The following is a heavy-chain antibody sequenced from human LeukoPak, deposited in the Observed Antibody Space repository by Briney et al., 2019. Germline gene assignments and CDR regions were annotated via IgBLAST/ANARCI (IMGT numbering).Heavy chain of an antibody. CDR2: ISGSGGST. D-gene: IGHD6-13*01. V-gene: IGHV3-23*01. Sequence: GRSLRLSCAASGFTFSSYAMSWVRQAPGKGLEWVSAISGSGGSTYYADSVKGRFTISRDNSKNTLYLQMNSLRAEDTAVYYCAKARTGYSSSCDYWGQGTLVTVSS. CDR3: AKARTGYSSSCDY. CDR1: GFTFSSYA. J-gene: IGHJ4*02.